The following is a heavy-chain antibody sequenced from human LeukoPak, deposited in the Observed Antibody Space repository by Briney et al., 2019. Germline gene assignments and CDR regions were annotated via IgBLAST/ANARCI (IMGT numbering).Heavy chain of an antibody. CDR3: ARQVGVVPAAGYFQH. Sequence: SETLSLTRTVSGGSISSSSYYWTWIRQPPGKGLEWIGYIYYSGSTNYNPSLKSRVTISVDTSKNQFSLKLSSVTAADTAVYYCARQVGVVPAAGYFQHWGQGTLVTVSS. J-gene: IGHJ1*01. CDR1: GGSISSSSYY. D-gene: IGHD2-2*01. CDR2: IYYSGST. V-gene: IGHV4-61*01.